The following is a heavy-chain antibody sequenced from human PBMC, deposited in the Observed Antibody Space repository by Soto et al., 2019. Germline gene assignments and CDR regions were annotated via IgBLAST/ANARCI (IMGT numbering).Heavy chain of an antibody. V-gene: IGHV4-4*02. J-gene: IGHJ6*02. Sequence: QVQLQESGPGLVKPSGTLSLTCAVSGGSISGSNWWSWVRQPPGEGLEWIGEIYHSGSTNYNPTRKSRVTISVDKSKHQFSLKLSSVIAADTAVYYCARVSGSYYYGMDVWGQGTTVTVSS. CDR3: ARVSGSYYYGMDV. CDR2: IYHSGST. D-gene: IGHD1-26*01. CDR1: GGSISGSNW.